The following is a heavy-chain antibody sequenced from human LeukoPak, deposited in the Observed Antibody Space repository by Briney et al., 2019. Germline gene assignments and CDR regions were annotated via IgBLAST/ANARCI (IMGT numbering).Heavy chain of an antibody. D-gene: IGHD2-15*01. J-gene: IGHJ3*02. CDR3: ARRGYCSGGSCYSEVGDAFDI. Sequence: SETLSLTCTVSGGSISSSTYNWGWIRQPPGKGLEWIGSIYNSGSTFYNPSLKSRATISIDTSKNQFSLKLSSVTAADTAVYYCARRGYCSGGSCYSEVGDAFDIWGQGTMVTVSS. CDR1: GGSISSSTYN. CDR2: IYNSGST. V-gene: IGHV4-39*01.